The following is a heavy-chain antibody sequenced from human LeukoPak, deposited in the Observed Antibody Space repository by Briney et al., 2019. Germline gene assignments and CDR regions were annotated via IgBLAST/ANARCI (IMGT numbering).Heavy chain of an antibody. CDR1: GGSMSPHY. CDR3: ARRRATPTYFDY. V-gene: IGHV4-59*11. Sequence: PSETLSLTCTVSGGSMSPHYWSWIRQPPGKGLEWIGYIYYSGSTNYNPSLKSRVTISVDTSKNQFSLKLSSVTAADTAVYYCARRRATPTYFDYWGQGTLVTVPS. CDR2: IYYSGST. J-gene: IGHJ4*02.